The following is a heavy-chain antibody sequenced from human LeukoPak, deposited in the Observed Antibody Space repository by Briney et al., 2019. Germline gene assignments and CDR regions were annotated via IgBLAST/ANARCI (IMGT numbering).Heavy chain of an antibody. CDR3: AREGSDY. CDR2: MNPNSGNT. CDR1: GYTFTSYD. J-gene: IGHJ4*02. Sequence: GASVKVSCKASGYTFTSYDINWVRQAPGQGLEWMGYMNPNSGNTGYAQKFQGRVTITTNTSTSTAYMELRNLRSDDTAVYYCAREGSDYWGQGTLVTVSS. V-gene: IGHV1-8*03.